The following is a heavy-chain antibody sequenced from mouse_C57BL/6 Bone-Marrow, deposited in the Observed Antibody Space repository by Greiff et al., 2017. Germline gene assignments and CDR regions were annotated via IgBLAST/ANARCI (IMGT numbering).Heavy chain of an antibody. Sequence: EVHLVESGGDLVKPGGSLKLSCAASGFTFSSYGMSWVRQTPDKRLEWVATISSGGSYTYYPDSVKGRFTISRDNAKNTLYLQMSSLKSEDTAMYYCARRGVYYAFYYYAMDYWGQGTSVTVSS. J-gene: IGHJ4*01. CDR3: ARRGVYYAFYYYAMDY. V-gene: IGHV5-6*01. CDR1: GFTFSSYG. D-gene: IGHD1-1*01. CDR2: ISSGGSYT.